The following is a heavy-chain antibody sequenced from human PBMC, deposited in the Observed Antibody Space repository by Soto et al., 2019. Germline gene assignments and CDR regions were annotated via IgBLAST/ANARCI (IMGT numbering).Heavy chain of an antibody. D-gene: IGHD5-12*01. J-gene: IGHJ3*02. CDR3: ARWILAFDI. CDR2: MNPNSGNT. V-gene: IGHV1-8*02. CDR1: GGTFISYA. Sequence: ASVKVSCKASGGTFISYAISWVRQAPGQGLEWMGWMNPNSGNTGYAQKFQGRVTMTRNNSISTAYMELSSLRSEDTAVYYCARWILAFDIWGQGTMVTVSS.